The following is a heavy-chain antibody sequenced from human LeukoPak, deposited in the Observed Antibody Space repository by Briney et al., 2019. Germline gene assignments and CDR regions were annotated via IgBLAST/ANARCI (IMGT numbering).Heavy chain of an antibody. J-gene: IGHJ5*02. CDR2: ISWNSGSI. V-gene: IGHV3-9*01. CDR1: GFTFDDYA. Sequence: GGSLRLSCAASGFTFDDYAMHWVRQAPGKGLEWVSGISWNSGSIGYADSVKGRFTISRDNAKNSLYLQMNSLRAEDTALYYCAKGAYSSSWYRFDPWGQGTLVTVSS. CDR3: AKGAYSSSWYRFDP. D-gene: IGHD6-13*01.